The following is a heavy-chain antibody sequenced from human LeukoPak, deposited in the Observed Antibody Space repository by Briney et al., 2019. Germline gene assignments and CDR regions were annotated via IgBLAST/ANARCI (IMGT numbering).Heavy chain of an antibody. V-gene: IGHV3-48*01. D-gene: IGHD3-3*01. Sequence: PGGSLRLSCAASGFTFTIFGLNWVRQAPGKGPEWVSYIDARSGITYYADSVQGRFTLSRDNAGESVFLQMDSLRVDDTAVYYCARTYDFGRGPPGDAFDNWGPGTWVIVSS. J-gene: IGHJ3*02. CDR1: GFTFTIFG. CDR3: ARTYDFGRGPPGDAFDN. CDR2: IDARSGIT.